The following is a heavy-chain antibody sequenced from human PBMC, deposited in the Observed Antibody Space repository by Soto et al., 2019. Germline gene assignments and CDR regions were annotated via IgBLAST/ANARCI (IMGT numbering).Heavy chain of an antibody. CDR1: GYTLTNHY. CDR2: IDPNDEST. Sequence: SVKASFQARGYTLTNHYNHYVRQAPGLGLEWLGLIDPNDESTPYAERFRARVTLNRLTSTSTVYMVLSGLTAQDADIYYWAREKKRVYSNYILTLGFYGMNVWGQGTTFTV. CDR3: AREKKRVYSNYILTLGFYGMNV. J-gene: IGHJ6*02. V-gene: IGHV1-46*01. D-gene: IGHD4-4*01.